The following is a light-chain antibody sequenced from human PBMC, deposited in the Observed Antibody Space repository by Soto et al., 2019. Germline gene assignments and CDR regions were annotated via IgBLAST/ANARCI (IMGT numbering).Light chain of an antibody. CDR1: QSLNSN. J-gene: IGKJ2*01. CDR3: QQYNNWPVT. Sequence: EIVLTQPPATLSVSPGERVTLSCRASQSLNSNLAWYQQKPGQAPRLLIYGASTRATGIPARFSGSGSGTEFTLTISSLQSEDFAVYYCQQYNNWPVTFGQGTKLEIK. V-gene: IGKV3-15*01. CDR2: GAS.